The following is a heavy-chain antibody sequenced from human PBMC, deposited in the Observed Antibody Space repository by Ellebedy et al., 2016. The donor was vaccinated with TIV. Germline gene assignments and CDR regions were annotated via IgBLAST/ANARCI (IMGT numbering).Heavy chain of an antibody. CDR2: INAGNGDS. V-gene: IGHV1-3*01. CDR1: GYTFTSYA. D-gene: IGHD3-10*01. CDR3: ASEGSMVRGVNHPTAEWY. J-gene: IGHJ4*02. Sequence: ASVKVSXXASGYTFTSYAVHWVRQAPGQRLEWMGWINAGNGDSKYSQKFQGRVTITRDTSASTAYMELSSLRSEDTAVYYCASEGSMVRGVNHPTAEWYWGQGTLVTVSS.